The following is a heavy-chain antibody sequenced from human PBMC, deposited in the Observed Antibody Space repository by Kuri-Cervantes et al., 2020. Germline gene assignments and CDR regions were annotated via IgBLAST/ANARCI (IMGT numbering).Heavy chain of an antibody. CDR3: ARAREEGELRYYYYYMDV. D-gene: IGHD1-7*01. CDR1: GFTFDDYA. Sequence: SLKISCAASGFTFDDYAMHWVRQAPGKGLEWVSGVNWNSDSIAYADSVKGRFTISRDNAKHSLYLQMNSLRAEDTAVYYCARAREEGELRYYYYYMDVWGKGTTVTVSS. CDR2: VNWNSDSI. J-gene: IGHJ6*03. V-gene: IGHV3-9*01.